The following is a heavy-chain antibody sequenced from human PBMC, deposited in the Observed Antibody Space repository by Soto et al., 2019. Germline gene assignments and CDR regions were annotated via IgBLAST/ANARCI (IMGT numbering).Heavy chain of an antibody. J-gene: IGHJ4*02. CDR1: GFTFSSYA. CDR2: ISGSGGST. D-gene: IGHD2-2*01. Sequence: GGSLRLSCAASGFTFSSYAMSWVRQAPGKGLEWVSAISGSGGSTYYADSVKGRFTISRDNSKNTLYLQMNSLRAEDTAVYYCAKDGGIVVVPAATFWVQGTLVTVSS. V-gene: IGHV3-23*01. CDR3: AKDGGIVVVPAATF.